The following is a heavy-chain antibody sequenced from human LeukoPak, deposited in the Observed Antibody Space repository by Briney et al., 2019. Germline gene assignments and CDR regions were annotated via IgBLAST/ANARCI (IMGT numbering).Heavy chain of an antibody. CDR3: ARFLGYCSSTSCYKSGSHY. V-gene: IGHV3-74*01. CDR1: GFTFSSYW. D-gene: IGHD2-2*02. Sequence: GGSLRLSCAASGFTFSSYWMHWVRQAPGKGLVWVSRINSDGSSTSYADSVKGRFTISRDNAKNTLYLQMNSLRAEDTAVYYCARFLGYCSSTSCYKSGSHYWGQGTLVTVSS. J-gene: IGHJ4*02. CDR2: INSDGSST.